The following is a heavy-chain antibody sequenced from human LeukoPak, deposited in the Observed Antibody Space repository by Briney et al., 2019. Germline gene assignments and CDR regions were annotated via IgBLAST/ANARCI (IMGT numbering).Heavy chain of an antibody. CDR3: ARAGYNYVGYYYGMDV. Sequence: SETLSLTCTVPGDSISSYYWRWLRQPPGKGMEWIGYIYYRGSTNYNPSLKSRVTISVDTSKNQFSLKLSSVTAADTAVYYCARAGYNYVGYYYGMDVWGQGTTVTVSS. CDR1: GDSISSYY. D-gene: IGHD1-20*01. V-gene: IGHV4-59*12. CDR2: IYYRGST. J-gene: IGHJ6*02.